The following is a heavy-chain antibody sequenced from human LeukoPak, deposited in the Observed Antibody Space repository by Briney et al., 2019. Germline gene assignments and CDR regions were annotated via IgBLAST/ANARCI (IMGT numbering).Heavy chain of an antibody. J-gene: IGHJ4*02. D-gene: IGHD6-19*01. CDR2: ISGTGDRT. CDR3: AKDSGWLAHY. Sequence: GGSLRLSCAASGFIFSSNGMSWVRQAPGKGLEWVSGISGTGDRTYYADSVKGRFTISRDNSKNTLYLQMNSLRADDTALYYCAKDSGWLAHYWGRGTLVTVSS. V-gene: IGHV3-23*01. CDR1: GFIFSSNG.